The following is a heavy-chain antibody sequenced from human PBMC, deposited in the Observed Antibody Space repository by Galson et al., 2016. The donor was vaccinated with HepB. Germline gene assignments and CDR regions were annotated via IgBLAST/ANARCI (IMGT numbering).Heavy chain of an antibody. V-gene: IGHV5-51*01. Sequence: QSGAEVKEPGEPLRISCETSGYTFRHFWIAWVRQMPGKGLEWMGMIYPGDFDTRYNPAFQGLVTISADTSLGTTFLQWSSLEASDSAIYYCARRENNSGSDYWGQGTQVSVSS. J-gene: IGHJ4*02. CDR1: GYTFRHFW. CDR2: IYPGDFDT. D-gene: IGHD6-19*01. CDR3: ARRENNSGSDY.